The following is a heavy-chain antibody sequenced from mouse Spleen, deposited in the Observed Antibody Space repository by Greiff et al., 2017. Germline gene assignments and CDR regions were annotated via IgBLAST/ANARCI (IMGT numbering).Heavy chain of an antibody. V-gene: IGHV5-6*01. CDR1: GFTFSSYG. Sequence: EVKVVESGGDLVKPGGSLKLSCAASGFTFSSYGMSWVRQTPDKRLEWVATISSGGSYTYYADTVTGRFTISSENAKNTLYLEMSSLRSEDTAMYYCARTDGYYVKYFDYWGQGTTLTVSS. CDR3: ARTDGYYVKYFDY. CDR2: ISSGGSYT. D-gene: IGHD2-3*01. J-gene: IGHJ2*01.